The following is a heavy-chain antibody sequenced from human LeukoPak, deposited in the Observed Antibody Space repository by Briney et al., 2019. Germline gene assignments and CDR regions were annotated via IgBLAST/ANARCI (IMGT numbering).Heavy chain of an antibody. D-gene: IGHD6-19*01. V-gene: IGHV3-30*02. CDR1: GFTFSNYG. Sequence: GGSLGLSCGASGFTFSNYGMLWVRQAPGKGLEWVAFIRYDGNNKLYADSMKGRFTISRDDSKNSLYLQMNSLKTEDTAVYYCARGMAGSWLMGNDYWGQGTLVTVSS. CDR3: ARGMAGSWLMGNDY. J-gene: IGHJ4*02. CDR2: IRYDGNNK.